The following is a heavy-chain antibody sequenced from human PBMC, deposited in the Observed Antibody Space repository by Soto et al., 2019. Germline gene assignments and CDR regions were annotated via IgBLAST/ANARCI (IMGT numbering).Heavy chain of an antibody. D-gene: IGHD6-13*01. CDR3: AHAPRSSSWYYFDY. J-gene: IGHJ4*02. Sequence: SGPTLVKPTQTLTLTCTFSGFLLSTSGVGVGWIRQPPGKALEWLALIYWDDDKRYSPSLKSRLTITKDTSKNQVVLTMTNMDPVDTATYYCAHAPRSSSWYYFDYWGQGTLVTVSS. CDR1: GFLLSTSGVG. V-gene: IGHV2-5*02. CDR2: IYWDDDK.